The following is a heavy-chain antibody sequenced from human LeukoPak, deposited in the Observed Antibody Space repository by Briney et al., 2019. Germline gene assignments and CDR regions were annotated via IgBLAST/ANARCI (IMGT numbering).Heavy chain of an antibody. V-gene: IGHV3-30*02. CDR3: SKESNYDSSGYFN. CDR2: IRFDGSTT. CDR1: GFVFSSYG. D-gene: IGHD3-22*01. J-gene: IGHJ4*02. Sequence: GGSLRLSCAASGFVFSSYGIHWFRQAPGKGLEWVAFIRFDGSTTYYAESVKGRFTVSRDSSKFTAYLQVNSLRAEDTAVYYCSKESNYDSSGYFNWGQGTLVTVS.